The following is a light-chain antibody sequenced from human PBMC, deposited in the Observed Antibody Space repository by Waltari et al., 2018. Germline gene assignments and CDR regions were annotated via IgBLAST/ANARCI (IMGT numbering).Light chain of an antibody. V-gene: IGKV4-1*01. CDR3: QQYYNTPFT. J-gene: IGKJ3*01. CDR1: QSVLYSSNNKNY. CDR2: WAS. Sequence: DIVMTQSPDSLAVSLGERATINCKSSQSVLYSSNNKNYLAWYQQKAGQPPKVLIYWASTRESGVPDRCSGSGSGTDFTLTISSLQAEDVALYYCQQYYNTPFTFGPGTKVDIK.